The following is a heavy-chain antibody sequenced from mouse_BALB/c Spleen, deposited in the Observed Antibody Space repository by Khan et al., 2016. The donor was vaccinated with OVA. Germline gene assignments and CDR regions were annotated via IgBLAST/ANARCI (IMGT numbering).Heavy chain of an antibody. CDR1: GYSFTTYW. J-gene: IGHJ4*01. Sequence: QVQLKQSGAELAKPGASVKMSCKASGYSFTTYWMHWVKQRPGQGLEWIGYTNPSTGYNDYNQKFKDKATLTADKSSSTAYMQLSSLTSEDSAVYYCARSRAMDYWGQGTSVTVSS. CDR3: ARSRAMDY. V-gene: IGHV1-7*01. CDR2: TNPSTGYN. D-gene: IGHD3-1*01.